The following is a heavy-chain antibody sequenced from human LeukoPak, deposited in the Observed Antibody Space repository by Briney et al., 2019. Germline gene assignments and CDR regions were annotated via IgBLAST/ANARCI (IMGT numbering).Heavy chain of an antibody. CDR1: GFTFSNAW. CDR2: IKSKTDGGTT. J-gene: IGHJ4*02. D-gene: IGHD3-10*01. V-gene: IGHV3-15*01. Sequence: GGSLRLSCAASGFTFSNAWMSWVRQAPGKGLEWVGRIKSKTDGGTTDYAATVKGRFTISRDDSKNTLYLQMNSLKTEDTAVYYCTTAAGSGSYRVFYYWGQGTLVTVSS. CDR3: TTAAGSGSYRVFYY.